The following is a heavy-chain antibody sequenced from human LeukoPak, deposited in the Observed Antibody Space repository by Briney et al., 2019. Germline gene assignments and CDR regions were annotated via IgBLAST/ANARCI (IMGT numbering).Heavy chain of an antibody. CDR1: GFSFGTYW. V-gene: IGHV3-7*01. CDR2: IKQDGSEK. Sequence: PGGSLRLFCAASGFSFGTYWMTWVRQAPGKGLEWVANIKQDGSEKYYVDSVKGRFTISRDNAKNSLYLQMNSLRAEDTAVYYCARDPGSEEDYWGQGTLVTVSS. J-gene: IGHJ4*02. D-gene: IGHD2-15*01. CDR3: ARDPGSEEDY.